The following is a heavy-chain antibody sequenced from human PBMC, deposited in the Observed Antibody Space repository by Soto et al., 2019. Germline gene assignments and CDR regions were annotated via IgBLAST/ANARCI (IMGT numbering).Heavy chain of an antibody. V-gene: IGHV3-30-3*01. CDR1: GFTFSSYA. Sequence: PGGSLRLSCAASGFTFSSYAMHWVRQAPGKGLEWVAVISYDGSNKYYADSVKGRFTISRDNSKNTLYLQMNSLRAEDTAVYYCAKDGEPLYYDFWSGPLDYWGQGTLVTVSS. CDR3: AKDGEPLYYDFWSGPLDY. CDR2: ISYDGSNK. D-gene: IGHD3-3*01. J-gene: IGHJ4*02.